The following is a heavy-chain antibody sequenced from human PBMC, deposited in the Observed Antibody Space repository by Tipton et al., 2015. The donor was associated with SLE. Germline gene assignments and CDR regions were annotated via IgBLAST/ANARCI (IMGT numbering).Heavy chain of an antibody. CDR3: ARGDDILTDNWFNS. D-gene: IGHD3-9*01. Sequence: TLSLTCTVSGASVSKYYWSWIRQPAGKGLEWIGRIYIDGSGSIKYNPSLKGRVTMSVDTSKNQVSLILSSVTAADAAVYYCARGDDILTDNWFNSWGQGTLVTVSS. CDR1: GASVSKYY. V-gene: IGHV4-4*07. J-gene: IGHJ5*01. CDR2: IYIDGSGSI.